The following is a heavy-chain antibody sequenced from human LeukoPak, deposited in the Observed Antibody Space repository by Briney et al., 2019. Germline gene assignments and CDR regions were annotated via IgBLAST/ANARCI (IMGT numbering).Heavy chain of an antibody. D-gene: IGHD3-22*01. J-gene: IGHJ4*02. V-gene: IGHV1-69*04. CDR3: ATTNDGGGYQWGDFFDF. CDR1: GGTSNSHA. Sequence: SVKVSCKASGGTSNSHAISWVQQAPGQGLEWMGRIIPNLGTTNRAQNFQDRVTLTADKSTNTAYMELTSLTSDDTAVYYCATTNDGGGYQWGDFFDFWGQGTLVTVSS. CDR2: IIPNLGTT.